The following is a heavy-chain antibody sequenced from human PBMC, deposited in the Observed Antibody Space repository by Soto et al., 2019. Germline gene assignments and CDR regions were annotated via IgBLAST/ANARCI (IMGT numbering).Heavy chain of an antibody. Sequence: GASVKVSCKAPGYTFTSYGISWVRQAPGQGLEWMGWISAYNGNTNYAQKLQGRVTMTTDTSTSTAYMELRSLRSDDTAVYYCARDFGWELLPNAFDIWGQGTMVTVSS. CDR1: GYTFTSYG. CDR2: ISAYNGNT. V-gene: IGHV1-18*01. CDR3: ARDFGWELLPNAFDI. J-gene: IGHJ3*02. D-gene: IGHD1-26*01.